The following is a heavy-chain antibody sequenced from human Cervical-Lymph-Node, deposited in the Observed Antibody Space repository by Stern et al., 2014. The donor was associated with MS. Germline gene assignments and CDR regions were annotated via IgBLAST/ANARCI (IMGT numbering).Heavy chain of an antibody. J-gene: IGHJ6*02. CDR3: ARDKVGATFPDEYYYYYGMDV. V-gene: IGHV3-21*01. CDR1: GFTFSSYS. CDR2: ISSSSSYI. D-gene: IGHD1-26*01. Sequence: VQLVQSGGGLVKPGGSLRLSCAASGFTFSSYSMNWVRQAPGKGLEWGSSISSSSSYIYYADSVKGRFTIPRDNAKNSLYLQMNSLRAEDTAVYYCARDKVGATFPDEYYYYYGMDVWGQGTTVTVSS.